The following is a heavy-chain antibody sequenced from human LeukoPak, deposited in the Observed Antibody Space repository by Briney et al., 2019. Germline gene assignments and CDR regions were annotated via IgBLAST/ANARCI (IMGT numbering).Heavy chain of an antibody. CDR2: IYYSGST. Sequence: SETLSLPCTVSGGSINSYYWSWVRQPPGRGLEWIGDIYYSGSTIYNPSLKSRVTISVDTSKNQFSLNLRSVTAADTAVYYCARIDYATFDCWGPGTLVTVSS. CDR1: GGSINSYY. J-gene: IGHJ4*02. V-gene: IGHV4-59*01. CDR3: ARIDYATFDC. D-gene: IGHD3-16*01.